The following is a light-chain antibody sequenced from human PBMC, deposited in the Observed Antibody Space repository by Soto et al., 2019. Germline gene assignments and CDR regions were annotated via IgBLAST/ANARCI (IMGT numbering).Light chain of an antibody. CDR3: QQYGSSGT. Sequence: DIVLTQSPGTLSFSPGERATLSCKASETVSGSYLAWYQQKPGQAPRLLIYGTYNRATGIPDRFSGSGSGTDFTLTISRLEPEDFAVYYCQQYGSSGTFGQGTKVDIK. CDR1: ETVSGSY. V-gene: IGKV3-20*01. CDR2: GTY. J-gene: IGKJ1*01.